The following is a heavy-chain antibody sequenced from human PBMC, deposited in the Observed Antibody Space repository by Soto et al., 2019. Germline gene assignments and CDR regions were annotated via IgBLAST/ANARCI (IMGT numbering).Heavy chain of an antibody. CDR2: IYYSGGT. V-gene: IGHV4-39*01. Sequence: SETLSLTCTVSGGSISSSSYYWGWIRQPPGKGLEWIGSIYYSGGTYYNPSLRSRVTISVDTPKNQFSLKLNSVTAADTAVYYCARIAGKYSYVDYWGQGTLVTVSS. CDR3: ARIAGKYSYVDY. D-gene: IGHD5-18*01. CDR1: GGSISSSSYY. J-gene: IGHJ4*02.